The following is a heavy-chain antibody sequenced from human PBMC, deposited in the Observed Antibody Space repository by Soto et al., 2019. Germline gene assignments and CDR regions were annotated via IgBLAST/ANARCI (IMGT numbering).Heavy chain of an antibody. Sequence: QVQLVQSGAEVKKPGASVKVSCKASGYTFTSYGITWVRQAPGQGLEWMGWISAYNGNTNYAQKRQGRVTMTTNTSSRPANMELRSLRADDTAVDYCAREYRGYDMSAFDIWGQGTMVTVSS. D-gene: IGHD5-12*01. V-gene: IGHV1-18*01. CDR2: ISAYNGNT. J-gene: IGHJ3*02. CDR3: AREYRGYDMSAFDI. CDR1: GYTFTSYG.